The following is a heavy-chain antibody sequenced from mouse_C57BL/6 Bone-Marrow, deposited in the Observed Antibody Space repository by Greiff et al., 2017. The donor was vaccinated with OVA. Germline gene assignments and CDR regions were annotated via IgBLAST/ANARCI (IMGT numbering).Heavy chain of an antibody. CDR1: GYTFTSYT. V-gene: IGHV1-4*01. D-gene: IGHD4-1*01. Sequence: VQLQQSGAELARPGASVKMSCKASGYTFTSYTMHWVKQRPGQGLEWIGYIDPSSGYTKYNQKFKDKATLTADKSSSTAYMQLSSLTSEDSAVYYCAREFPGDYWGQGTTLTVSS. J-gene: IGHJ2*01. CDR3: AREFPGDY. CDR2: IDPSSGYT.